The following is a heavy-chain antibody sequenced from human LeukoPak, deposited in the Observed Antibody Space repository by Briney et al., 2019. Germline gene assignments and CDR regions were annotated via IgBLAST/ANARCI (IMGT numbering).Heavy chain of an antibody. CDR1: GYTFTSYY. D-gene: IGHD2-2*01. CDR3: ARGTYQLLLAGTYYYYMDV. V-gene: IGHV1-46*01. CDR2: INPSGGST. J-gene: IGHJ6*03. Sequence: GASVKVSCKASGYTFTSYYMHWVRQAPGQGLEWMGIINPSGGSTSYAQKFQGRVTMTRDTSISTAYMELSSLRSEDTAVYYCARGTYQLLLAGTYYYYMDVWGKGTTVTVSS.